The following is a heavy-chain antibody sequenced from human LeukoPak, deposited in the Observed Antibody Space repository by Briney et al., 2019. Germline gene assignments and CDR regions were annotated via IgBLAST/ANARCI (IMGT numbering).Heavy chain of an antibody. J-gene: IGHJ6*03. CDR3: ARDFEGVHRTTNSYTYYYYMDV. Sequence: PGGSLRLSCAASGFTVSDNCMTWVRQAPGKGLEWVSIIYGGSTYYADSVKGRFTISRDNSKNTVYLQMNSLRAEDTAVYYCARDFEGVHRTTNSYTYYYYMDVWGKGTTVIVSS. CDR2: IYGGST. V-gene: IGHV3-53*01. D-gene: IGHD2/OR15-2a*01. CDR1: GFTVSDNC.